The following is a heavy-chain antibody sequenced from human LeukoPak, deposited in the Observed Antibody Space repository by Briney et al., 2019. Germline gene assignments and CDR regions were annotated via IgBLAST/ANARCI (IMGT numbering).Heavy chain of an antibody. CDR3: AKDAWPYCSGGSCYFDY. CDR1: GFTFSSYA. D-gene: IGHD2-15*01. J-gene: IGHJ4*02. V-gene: IGHV3-23*01. Sequence: GGSLRLSCAASGFTFSSYAMSWVRQAPGKGLEWVSAISGSGGSTYYADYVKGRFTISRHNSKNTLYLQMNSLRAEDTAVYYCAKDAWPYCSGGSCYFDYWGQGTLVTVSS. CDR2: ISGSGGST.